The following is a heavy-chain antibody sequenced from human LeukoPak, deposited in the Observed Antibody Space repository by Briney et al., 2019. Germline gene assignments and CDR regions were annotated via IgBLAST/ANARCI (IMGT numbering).Heavy chain of an antibody. Sequence: GGSLRLSCAAFGFTFSGYSMNWVRQAPGKGLEWVSSIGTSGSYKYYVDSVRSRFTLSRDDAKNSLYLQMNSLRAEDTAMYYCASGVIIATAGSLDYWGQGTLVTVSS. J-gene: IGHJ4*02. D-gene: IGHD6-13*01. CDR2: IGTSGSYK. CDR3: ASGVIIATAGSLDY. V-gene: IGHV3-21*01. CDR1: GFTFSGYS.